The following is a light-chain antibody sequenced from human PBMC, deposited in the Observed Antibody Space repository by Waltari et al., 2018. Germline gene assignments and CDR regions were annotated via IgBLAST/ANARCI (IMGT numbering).Light chain of an antibody. J-gene: IGLJ1*01. Sequence: QSALTQPASVPGSSGTSITLSCTGTRMDVCSQHIISWYQHHPGEATKLMIYEVSNRPSGVSNRFSGSKSGNTASLTISGLQSEDEADYYCSAYTGSSTLYVFGTGTKVTVL. CDR1: RMDVCSQHI. CDR2: EVS. CDR3: SAYTGSSTLYV. V-gene: IGLV2-14*01.